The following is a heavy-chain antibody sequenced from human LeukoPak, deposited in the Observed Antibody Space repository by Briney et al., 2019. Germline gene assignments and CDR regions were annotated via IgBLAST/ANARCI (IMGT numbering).Heavy chain of an antibody. CDR1: GGSISTSY. J-gene: IGHJ2*01. Sequence: SETLSLTCSVSGGSISTSYWIWIRQPPGKGLEWIGYIYNSGSTNYNPSFKSRVTISVDMSKNRFSLKLSSVTAADTAVYYCARPKYADYDWPDWYFDLWGRGTLVTVSS. CDR2: IYNSGST. CDR3: ARPKYADYDWPDWYFDL. D-gene: IGHD4-17*01. V-gene: IGHV4-59*01.